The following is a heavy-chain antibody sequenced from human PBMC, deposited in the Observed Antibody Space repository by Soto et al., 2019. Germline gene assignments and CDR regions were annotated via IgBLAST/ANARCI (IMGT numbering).Heavy chain of an antibody. CDR3: APSRGIRFDP. Sequence: QVQLVQSGAEVKKPGSSVKVSCKASGGTFSSYTISWVRQAPGQGLEWMGRIIPILNMTNYAQKFQGSVTITANKSTDTVYMELSSLRSEDTAVYYCAPSRGIRFDPWGQGTLVIVSS. J-gene: IGHJ5*02. D-gene: IGHD3-16*01. CDR2: IIPILNMT. CDR1: GGTFSSYT. V-gene: IGHV1-69*02.